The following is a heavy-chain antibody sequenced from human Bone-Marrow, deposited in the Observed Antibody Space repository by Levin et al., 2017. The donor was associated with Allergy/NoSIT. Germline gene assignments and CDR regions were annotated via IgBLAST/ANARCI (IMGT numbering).Heavy chain of an antibody. J-gene: IGHJ2*01. CDR3: ARGGPSSKYFDL. Sequence: ASETLSLTCTVSGGSISGHYWSWIRQPPGKGLEWIAWIYYSGDTNYNPSLKSRVTILVDTSKNQFSLKLDSVTAADTAVYYCARGGPSSKYFDLWGRGTLITVSS. CDR2: IYYSGDT. CDR1: GGSISGHY. V-gene: IGHV4-59*11. D-gene: IGHD6-13*01.